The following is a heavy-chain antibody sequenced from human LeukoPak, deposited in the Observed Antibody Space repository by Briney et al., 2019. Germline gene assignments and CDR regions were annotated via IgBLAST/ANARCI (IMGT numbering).Heavy chain of an antibody. D-gene: IGHD3-10*01. J-gene: IGHJ4*02. CDR3: ARGENLWLREIPKYDY. CDR1: GGSFSGYY. CDR2: INHSGST. V-gene: IGHV4-34*01. Sequence: KPSETLSLTCAVYGGSFSGYYWSWIRQPPGKGLEWIGEINHSGSTNYNPSLKSRVTISVDTSKNQFSLKLSSVTAADTAVYYCARGENLWLREIPKYDYWGQGTLVTVSS.